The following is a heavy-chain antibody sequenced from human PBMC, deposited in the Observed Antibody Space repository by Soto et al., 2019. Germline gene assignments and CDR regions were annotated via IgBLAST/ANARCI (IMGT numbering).Heavy chain of an antibody. CDR1: GFTFSSND. CDR3: ATRPLLTGAR. CDR2: IYSGGST. J-gene: IGHJ3*01. Sequence: EVQLVESGGGLIQPGGSLRLSCAASGFTFSSNDMNWVRQAPGKGLEWVSLIYSGGSTYYADSVKGRFTISRDNSKNTLYLQMSSLRAEDTAVYYCATRPLLTGARWGQGTMVTVSS. V-gene: IGHV3-53*01. D-gene: IGHD3-10*01.